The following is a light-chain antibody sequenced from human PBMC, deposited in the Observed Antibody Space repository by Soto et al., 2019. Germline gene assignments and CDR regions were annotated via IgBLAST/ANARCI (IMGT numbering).Light chain of an antibody. CDR2: GAS. Sequence: EIVMTQSPATLSVSPGERAALSCRASQSVSSNLAWYQQKPGQAPRLLIYGASTRATGIPARFSGSGSGTEFTLTISSLQSEEFAVYYCQQYKNWPPSWTFGQGTKVDIK. CDR3: QQYKNWPPSWT. J-gene: IGKJ1*01. V-gene: IGKV3-15*01. CDR1: QSVSSN.